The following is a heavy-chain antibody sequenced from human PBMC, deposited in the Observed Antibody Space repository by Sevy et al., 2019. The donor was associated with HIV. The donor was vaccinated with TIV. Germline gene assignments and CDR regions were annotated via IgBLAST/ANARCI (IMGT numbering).Heavy chain of an antibody. Sequence: GGSLRLSCAASGFTFSSYWMSWVRQAPGKGLEWVAKIKQDGSEKDYVDSVKGRFTISRDNAKISLYLQMNSLRVEDTAVYYCAREGRTGYFDNWGQGTLVTVSS. V-gene: IGHV3-7*01. J-gene: IGHJ4*02. CDR3: AREGRTGYFDN. CDR2: IKQDGSEK. CDR1: GFTFSSYW.